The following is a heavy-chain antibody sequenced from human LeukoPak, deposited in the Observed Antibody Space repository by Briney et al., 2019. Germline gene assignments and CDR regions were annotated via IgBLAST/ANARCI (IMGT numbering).Heavy chain of an antibody. D-gene: IGHD6-19*01. CDR1: GYSFTSYW. Sequence: LGESLKISCKGSGYSFTSYWIGWVRQMPGKGLEWMGIIYPGDSDTRYSPSFQGQVTISADKSISTAYLQWSSLKASDTAMYYCARPSGPQWLPYGMDVWGQGTTVTVSS. J-gene: IGHJ6*02. V-gene: IGHV5-51*01. CDR2: IYPGDSDT. CDR3: ARPSGPQWLPYGMDV.